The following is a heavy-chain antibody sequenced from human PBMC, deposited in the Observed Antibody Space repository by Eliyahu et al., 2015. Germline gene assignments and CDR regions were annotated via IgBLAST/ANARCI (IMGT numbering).Heavy chain of an antibody. J-gene: IGHJ5*02. CDR2: ISAYNGNT. V-gene: IGHV1-18*01. D-gene: IGHD6-13*01. Sequence: EVKKPGASVKVSCKASGYIFTSYGISWVRQAPGQGLEWMGWISAYNGNTNYTQKVQDRVTMTTDTSTSTAYMDLRSLRSDDTAVYYCVRDGGFSSSWLDPWGQGTLVTVSS. CDR1: GYIFTSYG. CDR3: VRDGGFSSSWLDP.